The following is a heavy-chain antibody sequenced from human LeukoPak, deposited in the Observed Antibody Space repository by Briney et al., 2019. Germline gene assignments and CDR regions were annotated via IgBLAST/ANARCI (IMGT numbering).Heavy chain of an antibody. CDR2: IIPILGIA. Sequence: ASVKVSCKASGGTFSSYAISWVRQAPGQGLEWMGRIIPILGIANYAQKFQGRVTITADKSTSTAYMELSSLRSEDTAVYYCARVTPYYDFWSGYSGAFDIWGQGTMVTVSS. J-gene: IGHJ3*02. V-gene: IGHV1-69*04. D-gene: IGHD3-3*01. CDR1: GGTFSSYA. CDR3: ARVTPYYDFWSGYSGAFDI.